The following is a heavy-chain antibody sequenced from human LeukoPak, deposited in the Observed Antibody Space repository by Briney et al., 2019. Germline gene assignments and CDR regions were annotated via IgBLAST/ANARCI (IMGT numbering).Heavy chain of an antibody. CDR2: VNHKSGAP. Sequence: ASVKVSCMASGYSFIDYYIHWVRQAPGQEIEWMGWVNHKSGAPNVAQKFQGRVTMTLDTSITTAYMDVSSLRSDDTAVYYCARPTRSGGSGYESFDYWGQGTLVTVSS. CDR1: GYSFIDYY. V-gene: IGHV1-2*02. CDR3: ARPTRSGGSGYESFDY. J-gene: IGHJ4*02. D-gene: IGHD5-18*01.